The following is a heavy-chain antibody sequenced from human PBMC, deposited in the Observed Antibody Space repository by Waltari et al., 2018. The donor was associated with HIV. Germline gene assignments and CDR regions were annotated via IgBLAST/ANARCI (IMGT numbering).Heavy chain of an antibody. J-gene: IGHJ5*02. Sequence: QVQLVESGGGVVQPGRSLRLSCAASGFTFTTYGLHWVRQAPDKGLEWVAFISFDASNQYYGDSVKGRFTIARDDSKNSLYLQMNSLRDEDTAVYYCAGGLMTTSPTWGQGTLVTVSS. V-gene: IGHV3-30*03. CDR3: AGGLMTTSPT. CDR1: GFTFTTYG. CDR2: ISFDASNQ. D-gene: IGHD4-17*01.